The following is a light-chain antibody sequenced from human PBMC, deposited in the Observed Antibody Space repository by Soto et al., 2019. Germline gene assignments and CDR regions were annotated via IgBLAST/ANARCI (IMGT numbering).Light chain of an antibody. V-gene: IGKV3-15*01. Sequence: EIVMTQSPATLSLSPGERATLSCRASQSVSNNLAWYQHKPGQTPRLLIYGASTRATGIPVRFSGSGSGTEFTLTISSLQSEDFAVYYCKQYNNWPPVTFGQGTKLEIK. CDR2: GAS. CDR1: QSVSNN. CDR3: KQYNNWPPVT. J-gene: IGKJ2*01.